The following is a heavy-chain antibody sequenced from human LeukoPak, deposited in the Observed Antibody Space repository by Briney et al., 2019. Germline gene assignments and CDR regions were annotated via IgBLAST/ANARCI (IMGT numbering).Heavy chain of an antibody. CDR2: ISHDGANE. D-gene: IGHD3-10*01. V-gene: IGHV3-30*18. CDR1: GFTSNTYG. J-gene: IGHJ4*02. Sequence: GGSLRLSCVASGFTSNTYGMHWVRQAPGKGLDWVAVISHDGANEYYADSVKGRFAISRDISKNTLYLHMSSLRPDDTAVYYCAKGAYSYASGTYYFDYWGQGTLVTVSS. CDR3: AKGAYSYASGTYYFDY.